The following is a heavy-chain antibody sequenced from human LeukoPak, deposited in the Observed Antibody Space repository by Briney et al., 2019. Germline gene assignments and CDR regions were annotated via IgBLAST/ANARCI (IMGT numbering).Heavy chain of an antibody. Sequence: GGSLRLSCAASGFTFSSYAMSWVRQAPGKGLEWVSAISGSGGSTYYADSVKGRFTISRDNSKNTLHLQMNSLRAEDTAVYYCAKGNRLNYYDSSGFDYWGQGTLVTVSS. D-gene: IGHD3-22*01. V-gene: IGHV3-23*01. CDR1: GFTFSSYA. J-gene: IGHJ4*02. CDR3: AKGNRLNYYDSSGFDY. CDR2: ISGSGGST.